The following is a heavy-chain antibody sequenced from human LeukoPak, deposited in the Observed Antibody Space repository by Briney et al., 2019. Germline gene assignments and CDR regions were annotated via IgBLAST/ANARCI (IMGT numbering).Heavy chain of an antibody. CDR3: ARDLQVGGRSYPGVKWLTNAFDI. V-gene: IGHV1-69*04. CDR2: IIPILGIA. Sequence: ASVKVSCKASGGTFSSYAISWVRQAPGQGLEWMGRIIPILGIANYAQKLQGRVTMTTDTSTSTAYMELRSLRSDDTAVYYCARDLQVGGRSYPGVKWLTNAFDIWGQGTMVTVSS. D-gene: IGHD3-22*01. J-gene: IGHJ3*02. CDR1: GGTFSSYA.